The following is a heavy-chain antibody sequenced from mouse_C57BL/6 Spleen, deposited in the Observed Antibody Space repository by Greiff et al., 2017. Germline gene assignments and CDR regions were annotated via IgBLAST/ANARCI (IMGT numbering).Heavy chain of an antibody. CDR2: IYPSDSET. V-gene: IGHV1-61*01. Sequence: QVQLQQPGAELVRPGSSVKLSCKASGYTFTSYWMDWVKQRPGQGLEWIGNIYPSDSETHYNQKFKDKATLTVDKSSSTAYMQLSSLTSEDSAVYDCARSDYYYGSSLQYFGVWGTGTTVTVSS. J-gene: IGHJ1*03. CDR3: ARSDYYYGSSLQYFGV. CDR1: GYTFTSYW. D-gene: IGHD1-1*01.